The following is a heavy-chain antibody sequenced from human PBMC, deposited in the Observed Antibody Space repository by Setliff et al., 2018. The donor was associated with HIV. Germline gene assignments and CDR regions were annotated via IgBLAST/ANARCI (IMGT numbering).Heavy chain of an antibody. J-gene: IGHJ4*02. CDR2: IIPSLGTA. CDR1: GDTFTGYT. Sequence: GASVKVSCKSSGDTFTGYTITWVRQAPGQGLEWMGGIIPSLGTANYAQRFQGRVTFTADASTSTVYMGLSSLRSEDTGMYYCARDAGYSGSAWNYWGQGTLVTVSS. D-gene: IGHD5-12*01. CDR3: ARDAGYSGSAWNY. V-gene: IGHV1-69*13.